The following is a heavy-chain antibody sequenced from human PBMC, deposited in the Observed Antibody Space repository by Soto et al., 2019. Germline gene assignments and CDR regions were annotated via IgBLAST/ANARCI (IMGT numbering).Heavy chain of an antibody. Sequence: GGSLRLSCAASGFSFEDYTMHWVRQGPGKGPEWISLISGDGGITDYSDSVKGRFISSRDNSKNSLFLEMNSLTSEDAAMYFCAKGSWDILTGQKRYFDFWGQGTLVTVSS. CDR1: GFSFEDYT. V-gene: IGHV3-43*01. CDR3: AKGSWDILTGQKRYFDF. J-gene: IGHJ4*02. D-gene: IGHD3-9*01. CDR2: ISGDGGIT.